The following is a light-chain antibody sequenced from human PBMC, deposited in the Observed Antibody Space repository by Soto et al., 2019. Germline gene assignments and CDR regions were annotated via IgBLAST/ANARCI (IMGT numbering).Light chain of an antibody. CDR2: DAS. V-gene: IGKV1-33*01. CDR3: QQYDHLHRT. CDR1: QEISNY. J-gene: IGKJ1*01. Sequence: DIQMIQSPSSLSATVGDRVTITCQASQEISNYLNWYQQKPGKAPKLLIYDASNLERGVPSRISGRGSGTDLTFTISSLQSEDFATYYCQQYDHLHRTFGRGTKVEIK.